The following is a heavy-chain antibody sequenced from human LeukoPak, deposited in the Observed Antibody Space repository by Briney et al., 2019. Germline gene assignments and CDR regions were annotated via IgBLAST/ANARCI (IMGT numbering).Heavy chain of an antibody. D-gene: IGHD3-16*01. CDR3: ARPFVGAPGAYGMDV. CDR2: ISSSSSYI. Sequence: GGSLRLSCAASGFTFSSYSMNWVRQAPGKGLEWVSSISSSSSYIYYADSVKGRFTISRDNAKNSLYLQMNSLRAEDTAVYYCARPFVGAPGAYGMDVWGQGTTVTVSS. V-gene: IGHV3-21*01. J-gene: IGHJ6*02. CDR1: GFTFSSYS.